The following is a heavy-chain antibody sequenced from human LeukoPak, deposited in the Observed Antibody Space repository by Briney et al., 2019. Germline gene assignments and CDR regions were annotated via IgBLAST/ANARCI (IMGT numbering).Heavy chain of an antibody. D-gene: IGHD3-10*01. J-gene: IGHJ4*02. Sequence: SETLSLTCAVSGGSISSSNWWSWVRQPPGKGLEWIGEIYHSGSTNYNPPLKSRVTISVDTSKNQFSLKLSSVTAADTAVYYCARDRYYYGSGSYHYFDYWGQGTLVTVSS. CDR1: GGSISSSNW. V-gene: IGHV4-4*02. CDR2: IYHSGST. CDR3: ARDRYYYGSGSYHYFDY.